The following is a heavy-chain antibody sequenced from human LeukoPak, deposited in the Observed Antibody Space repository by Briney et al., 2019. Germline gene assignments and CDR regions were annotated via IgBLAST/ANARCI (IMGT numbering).Heavy chain of an antibody. J-gene: IGHJ5*02. V-gene: IGHV1-2*06. Sequence: GASVKVSCKASGYTFTGYYMHWVRQAPGQGLEWMGRINPNSGGTNYAQKFQGRVTMTRDTSISTAYMELCRLRSDDTAVYYCARVSVTGWFDPWGQGTLVTVSS. D-gene: IGHD2-21*02. CDR3: ARVSVTGWFDP. CDR1: GYTFTGYY. CDR2: INPNSGGT.